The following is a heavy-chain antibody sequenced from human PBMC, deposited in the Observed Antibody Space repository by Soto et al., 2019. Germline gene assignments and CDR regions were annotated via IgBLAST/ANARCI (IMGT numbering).Heavy chain of an antibody. V-gene: IGHV3-30*03. J-gene: IGHJ6*02. CDR2: ISYDGSNK. CDR3: ARDPPNDKTQLDYGMDV. Sequence: PGGSLRLSCAASGFTLSSYGMHWVRQAPGKGLEWVAVISYDGSNKYYADSVKGRFTISRDNSKNTLYLQMNSLRAEDTGVYYCARDPPNDKTQLDYGMDVWGQGTAVTVSS. CDR1: GFTLSSYG. D-gene: IGHD2-2*01.